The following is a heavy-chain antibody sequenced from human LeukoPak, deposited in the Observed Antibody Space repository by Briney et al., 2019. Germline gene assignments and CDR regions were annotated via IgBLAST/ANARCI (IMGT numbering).Heavy chain of an antibody. Sequence: KPGGSLRLSCAASGFTFSSYAMSWVRQAPGKGLEWVSSISSSSSYIYYADSVKGRFTISRDNAKNSLYLQMNSLRAEDTAVYYCARVYTGYSSGWYGEGFDYWGQGTLVPVSS. CDR2: ISSSSSYI. D-gene: IGHD6-19*01. V-gene: IGHV3-21*01. CDR1: GFTFSSYA. J-gene: IGHJ4*02. CDR3: ARVYTGYSSGWYGEGFDY.